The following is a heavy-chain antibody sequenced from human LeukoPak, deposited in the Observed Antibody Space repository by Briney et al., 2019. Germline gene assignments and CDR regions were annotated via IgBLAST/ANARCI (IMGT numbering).Heavy chain of an antibody. J-gene: IGHJ6*03. CDR1: GGSISSSSYY. CDR2: IYYSGST. CDR3: ARGWHKYYDFWSGYYRRLPYYMDV. V-gene: IGHV4-39*01. D-gene: IGHD3-3*01. Sequence: SETLSLTCTVSGGSISSSSYYWGWIRQPPGKGLEWIGSIYYSGSTYYNPSLKSRVTISVDTSKNQFSLKLSPVTAADTAVYYCARGWHKYYDFWSGYYRRLPYYMDVWGKGTTVTVSS.